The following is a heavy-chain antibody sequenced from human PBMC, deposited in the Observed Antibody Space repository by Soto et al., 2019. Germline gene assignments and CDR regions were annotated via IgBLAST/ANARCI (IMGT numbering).Heavy chain of an antibody. D-gene: IGHD3-10*01. V-gene: IGHV3-11*06. CDR3: ARDPMGRGVPLDY. Sequence: QVQLVESGGGLVEPGGSQRLSCEASGFTVSDYYMRWIRQVPGRGLECLSYVSSDGGFTHYADSVQGRFTISRDNTKNSLFLEMKGLRAEDTALYFCARDPMGRGVPLDYWGPGTLVTVSS. CDR2: VSSDGGFT. J-gene: IGHJ4*02. CDR1: GFTVSDYY.